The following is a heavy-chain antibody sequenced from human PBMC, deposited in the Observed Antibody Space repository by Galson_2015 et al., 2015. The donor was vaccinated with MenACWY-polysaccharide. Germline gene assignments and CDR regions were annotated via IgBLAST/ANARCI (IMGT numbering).Heavy chain of an antibody. CDR1: GFSVGDNY. D-gene: IGHD1-26*01. CDR2: IYSGGSR. V-gene: IGHV3-66*01. J-gene: IGHJ6*02. Sequence: SLSLSCAASGFSVGDNYMTWVRQGPETGLEWVSVIYSGGSRYYRDSVKGRFTISRDDSNNTLYLQMTSLRAEDTAVYYCVRETRRSHDYYGLDVWGQGTPVIVSS. CDR3: VRETRRSHDYYGLDV.